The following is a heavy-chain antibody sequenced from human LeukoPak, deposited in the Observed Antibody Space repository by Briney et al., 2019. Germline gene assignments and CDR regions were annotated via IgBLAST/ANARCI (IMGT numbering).Heavy chain of an antibody. D-gene: IGHD1-1*01. V-gene: IGHV4-4*07. Sequence: PSETLSLTCTVSGGSISSDYWSWIRQPAGKGLEWIGRVYPSGSTNYNPSLKSRVTMSVDTSKKQFSLKLSSVTAADTAVYYCARGRVSGTTLYFDYWGQGTLFTVSS. J-gene: IGHJ4*02. CDR3: ARGRVSGTTLYFDY. CDR2: VYPSGST. CDR1: GGSISSDY.